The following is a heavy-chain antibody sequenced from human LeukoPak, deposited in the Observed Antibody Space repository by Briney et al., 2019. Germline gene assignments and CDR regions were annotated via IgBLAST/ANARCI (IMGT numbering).Heavy chain of an antibody. V-gene: IGHV4-59*01. Sequence: PSETLSLICTVSGGSISSYYWSWIRQPPGKGLEWIGYIYYSGSTNYNPSLKSRVTISVDTSKNQFSLKLSSVTAADTAVYYCARGPRDGYNQFDYWGQGTLVTVSS. CDR3: ARGPRDGYNQFDY. CDR2: IYYSGST. D-gene: IGHD5-24*01. CDR1: GGSISSYY. J-gene: IGHJ4*02.